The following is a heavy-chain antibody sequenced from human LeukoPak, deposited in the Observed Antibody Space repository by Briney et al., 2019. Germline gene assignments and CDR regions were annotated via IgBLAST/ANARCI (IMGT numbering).Heavy chain of an antibody. V-gene: IGHV3-74*01. CDR3: AKDHYWSIDY. Sequence: QSGGSLRLSCAASGNYWMHWVRQAPGKGLVWVSHINSDGSWTSYADSVKGRFTISRDIAKNTLYLQMNSLRAEDTGVYYCAKDHYWSIDYWGRGTLVTVSS. J-gene: IGHJ4*02. CDR2: INSDGSWT. CDR1: GNYW. D-gene: IGHD3-3*01.